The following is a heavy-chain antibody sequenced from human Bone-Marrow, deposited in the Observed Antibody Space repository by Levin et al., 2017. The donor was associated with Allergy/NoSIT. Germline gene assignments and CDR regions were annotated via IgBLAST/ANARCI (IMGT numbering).Heavy chain of an antibody. CDR3: GKSVMRDEKIAYHYGMAV. CDR1: GGAVSSNA. D-gene: IGHD2-21*01. V-gene: IGHV1-69*13. CDR2: IIPMSNTT. J-gene: IGHJ6*02. Sequence: ASVKVSCKASGGAVSSNAISWVRQGPGQGLEWMGGIIPMSNTTKIAQKYRGRVTITADASTSTVYVELNNLKSEDTAIYYCGKSVMRDEKIAYHYGMAVWGQGTAVSVSS.